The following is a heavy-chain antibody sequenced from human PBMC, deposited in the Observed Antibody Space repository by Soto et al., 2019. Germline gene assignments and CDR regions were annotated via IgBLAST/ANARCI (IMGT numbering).Heavy chain of an antibody. CDR1: GFTFSDYT. J-gene: IGHJ4*02. Sequence: GGSLRLSCAASGFTFSDYTMNWVSQAPGKGLESVSHISKSGSIIYYADSVKGRFTVSRDNAENSLYLQMNSLRTEDTAVYYCARGRLWFRTLCDYWGQGALVTVSS. CDR3: ARGRLWFRTLCDY. CDR2: ISKSGSII. D-gene: IGHD5-18*01. V-gene: IGHV3-48*01.